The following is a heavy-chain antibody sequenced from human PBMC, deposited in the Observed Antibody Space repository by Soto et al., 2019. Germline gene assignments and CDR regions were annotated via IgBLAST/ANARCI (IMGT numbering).Heavy chain of an antibody. CDR3: AKEGSGVRGIIVSLIYDC. Sequence: GGSLRLSCAATGFTFRKYAMSWVRQAPGKGLEWVSTISGTGVGTYYADAVKGRFAISRDNSKGTVDLQMNSLRVEDTATYYCAKEGSGVRGIIVSLIYDCRGQGVLVTVSS. CDR2: ISGTGVGT. CDR1: GFTFRKYA. V-gene: IGHV3-23*01. D-gene: IGHD3-10*01. J-gene: IGHJ4*02.